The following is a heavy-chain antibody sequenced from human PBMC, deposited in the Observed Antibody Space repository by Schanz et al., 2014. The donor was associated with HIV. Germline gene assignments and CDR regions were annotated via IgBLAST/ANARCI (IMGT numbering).Heavy chain of an antibody. CDR2: MNPKSGNT. D-gene: IGHD1-1*01. Sequence: QVQLVQSGAEVKKPGASVKVSCKASGYTFTNFDINWVRQATGQGPEWMGWMNPKSGNTGFAQKFRGRVSMSWDTSTRTVYMELGSLRSDDTAVYFCARDYNWSFDFWGQGTQVTVSS. CDR1: GYTFTNFD. CDR3: ARDYNWSFDF. V-gene: IGHV1-8*01. J-gene: IGHJ4*02.